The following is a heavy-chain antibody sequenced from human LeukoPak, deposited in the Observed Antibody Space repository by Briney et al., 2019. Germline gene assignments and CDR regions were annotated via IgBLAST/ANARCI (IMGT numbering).Heavy chain of an antibody. CDR1: GFTFSTYS. J-gene: IGHJ4*02. CDR3: ARGPYDFWSGYEFYFDY. V-gene: IGHV3-21*01. Sequence: PGGSLRLSCAASGFTFSTYSMNWVRQAPGKGLEWVSSISGRSSYMYYADSVKGRFTISRDSAKNSLYLQMNSLRAEDTAVYYCARGPYDFWSGYEFYFDYWGQGTLVIVSS. CDR2: ISGRSSYM. D-gene: IGHD3-3*01.